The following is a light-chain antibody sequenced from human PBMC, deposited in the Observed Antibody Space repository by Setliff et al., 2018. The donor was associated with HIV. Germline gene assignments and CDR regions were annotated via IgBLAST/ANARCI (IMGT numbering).Light chain of an antibody. CDR1: SSDVGSYNY. CDR3: CSYAGSYTPLI. V-gene: IGLV2-11*01. Sequence: QPVLAQPRSVSGSPGQSVTISCTGTSSDVGSYNYVSWYQQHPGKAPKLMIYDVTKRPSGVPDRFSGSKSGNTASLTISGLQAEDEADYYCCSYAGSYTPLIFGGGTKVTVL. J-gene: IGLJ2*01. CDR2: DVT.